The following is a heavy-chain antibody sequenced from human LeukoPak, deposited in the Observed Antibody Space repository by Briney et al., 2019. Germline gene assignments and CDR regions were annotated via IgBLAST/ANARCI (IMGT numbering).Heavy chain of an antibody. D-gene: IGHD3-22*01. CDR1: GFTFSSYS. Sequence: GGSLRLSCAASGFTFSSYSMNWVREAPGKELEWGSYISSSSSTIYYADSVKGRFTISRDNAKNSLYLQMNSLRAEDTAVYYCARDTAYYHDSSGYYVWGQGTLVTVSS. CDR2: ISSSSSTI. CDR3: ARDTAYYHDSSGYYV. J-gene: IGHJ4*02. V-gene: IGHV3-48*04.